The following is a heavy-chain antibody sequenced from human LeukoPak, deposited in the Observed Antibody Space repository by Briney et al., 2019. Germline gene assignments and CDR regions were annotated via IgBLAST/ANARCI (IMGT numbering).Heavy chain of an antibody. J-gene: IGHJ3*02. D-gene: IGHD5-24*01. CDR2: INPDYSGT. V-gene: IGHV3-74*01. CDR3: ARPPDGLANAFDI. Sequence: GGSVRLSCKGSGFSFSTSWIHWVRQAPGEGLVWVSRINPDYSGTDYADSVRGRFTISRDNAKNTVFLQMNSLRAEDTAVYYCARPPDGLANAFDIWGLGRMVTVSS. CDR1: GFSFSTSW.